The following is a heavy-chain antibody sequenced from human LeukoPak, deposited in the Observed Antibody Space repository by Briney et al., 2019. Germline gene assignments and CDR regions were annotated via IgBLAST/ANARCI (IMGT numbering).Heavy chain of an antibody. J-gene: IGHJ4*02. CDR3: ARGLYDSSGYHFDY. V-gene: IGHV1-69*13. Sequence: SVTLSCKASGGTFSIYAISWVRQAPGQGLEWMGGIIPIFGTANYAQKFQGRVTITADESTSTAYMELSSLRSEDTAVYYCARGLYDSSGYHFDYWGQGTLVTVSS. CDR2: IIPIFGTA. D-gene: IGHD3-22*01. CDR1: GGTFSIYA.